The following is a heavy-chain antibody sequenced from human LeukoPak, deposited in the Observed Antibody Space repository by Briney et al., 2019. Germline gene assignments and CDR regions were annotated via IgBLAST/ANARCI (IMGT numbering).Heavy chain of an antibody. V-gene: IGHV4-34*01. CDR3: ARGNTANDY. Sequence: SETLSLTCAVYGGSFSGYYWSWIRQPPGKGLEWIGEINHSGSTNYNPSLKSRVTISVDTSKNQFSLKLSSVTAADTAVYYCARGNTANDYWGQGTLVTVSS. CDR2: INHSGST. J-gene: IGHJ4*02. CDR1: GGSFSGYY. D-gene: IGHD5-18*01.